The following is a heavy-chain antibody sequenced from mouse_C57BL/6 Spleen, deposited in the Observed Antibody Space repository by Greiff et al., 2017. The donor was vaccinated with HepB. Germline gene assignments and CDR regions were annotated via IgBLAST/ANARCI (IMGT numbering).Heavy chain of an antibody. V-gene: IGHV1-69*01. CDR1: GYTFTSYW. J-gene: IGHJ3*01. CDR3: ARSAIYDGYSVTAY. Sequence: QVQLQQPGAELVMPGASVKLSCKASGYTFTSYWMHWVKQRPGQGLEWIGEIDPSDSYTNYNQKFKGKSTLTVDTSSSTAYMQLSSLTSEDSAVYYGARSAIYDGYSVTAYWGQGTLVTVSA. CDR2: IDPSDSYT. D-gene: IGHD2-3*01.